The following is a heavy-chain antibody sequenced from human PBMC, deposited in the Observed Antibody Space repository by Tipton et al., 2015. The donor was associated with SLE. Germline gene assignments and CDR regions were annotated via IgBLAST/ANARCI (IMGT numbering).Heavy chain of an antibody. CDR3: ARGSPFMEWERNWFDP. Sequence: TLSLTCFVSGDYISSSTYSWAWIRQPPGKGLEWIGSVSDDGNTHRNPYLMSRVTLSVDTSENQSSLKLTSVTAADTAVYYCARGSPFMEWERNWFDPWGQGTLVTVSS. V-gene: IGHV4-39*07. J-gene: IGHJ5*02. CDR2: VSDDGNT. D-gene: IGHD3-3*01. CDR1: GDYISSSTYS.